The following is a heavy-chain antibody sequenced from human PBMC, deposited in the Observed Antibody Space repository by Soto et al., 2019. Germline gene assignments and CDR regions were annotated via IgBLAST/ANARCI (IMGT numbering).Heavy chain of an antibody. V-gene: IGHV3-33*01. CDR3: ARDGGGYSYGLKGGYYYDSSGYQRVPYYFDY. Sequence: PGGSLRLSCAASGFTFSSYGMHWVRQAPGKGLEWVAVIWYDGSNKYYAESVKGRFTISRDNSKNTLYLQMNSLRAEDTAVYYCARDGGGYSYGLKGGYYYDSSGYQRVPYYFDYWGQGTLVTVSS. D-gene: IGHD3-22*01. CDR2: IWYDGSNK. CDR1: GFTFSSYG. J-gene: IGHJ4*02.